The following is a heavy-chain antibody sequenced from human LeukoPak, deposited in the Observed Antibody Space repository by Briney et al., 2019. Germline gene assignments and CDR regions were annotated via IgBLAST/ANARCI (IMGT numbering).Heavy chain of an antibody. CDR1: GFTVSSNY. V-gene: IGHV3-66*04. J-gene: IGHJ4*02. CDR3: AGPRIAAAGWTDY. Sequence: PGGSLRLSCAASGFTVSSNYMSWVREAPGGGGEWGSVIYIVVSTYYADSVKGRFTISRDNSKNTLYLQMNSLRAEDTAVYYCAGPRIAAAGWTDYWGQGTLVTVSS. D-gene: IGHD6-13*01. CDR2: IYIVVST.